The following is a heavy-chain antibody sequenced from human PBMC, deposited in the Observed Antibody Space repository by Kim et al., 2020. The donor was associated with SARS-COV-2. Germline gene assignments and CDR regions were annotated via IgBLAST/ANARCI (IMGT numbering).Heavy chain of an antibody. Sequence: GGSLRLSCAASGFTFSDYYMSWIRQAPGKGLEWVSYISSSGSTIYYADSVKGRFTISRDNAKNSLYLQMNSLRAEDTAVYYCARDRDYDRNYYYYYMDVWGKGTTGTVSS. CDR1: GFTFSDYY. D-gene: IGHD4-17*01. V-gene: IGHV3-11*01. CDR3: ARDRDYDRNYYYYYMDV. CDR2: ISSSGSTI. J-gene: IGHJ6*03.